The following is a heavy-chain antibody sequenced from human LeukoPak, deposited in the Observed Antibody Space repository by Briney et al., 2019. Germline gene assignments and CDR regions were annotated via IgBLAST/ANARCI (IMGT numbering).Heavy chain of an antibody. CDR3: AGTYYDFWSGFARDYYYYYYMDV. CDR2: IYYSGST. Sequence: SETLSLTCTVSRGSLSSYYWSWIRQPPGKGLEWIGYIYYSGSTNYNPSLTSRVTISVDTTKNQFSLKLSSVTAADTAVYYCAGTYYDFWSGFARDYYYYYYMDVWGKGTTVTVSS. CDR1: RGSLSSYY. J-gene: IGHJ6*03. D-gene: IGHD3-3*01. V-gene: IGHV4-59*03.